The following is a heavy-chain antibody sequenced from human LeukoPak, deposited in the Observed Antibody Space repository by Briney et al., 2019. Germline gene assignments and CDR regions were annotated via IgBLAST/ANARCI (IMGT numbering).Heavy chain of an antibody. Sequence: ASVKVSCKASGYTFINYAMHWVRQAPGQRPEWMGWINAGKGNTKYSQKFQGRVTITRDTSASTAYMELSSLRSEDTAVYYCAREIRIAAAGTFGYWGQGTLVTVSS. D-gene: IGHD6-13*01. CDR2: INAGKGNT. V-gene: IGHV1-3*01. CDR3: AREIRIAAAGTFGY. J-gene: IGHJ4*02. CDR1: GYTFINYA.